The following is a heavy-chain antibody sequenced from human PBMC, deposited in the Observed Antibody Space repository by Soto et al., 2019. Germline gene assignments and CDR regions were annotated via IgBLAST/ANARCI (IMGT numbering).Heavy chain of an antibody. CDR1: GFTFRTYA. J-gene: IGHJ5*02. Sequence: GSLRLSCAASGFTFRTYAMSWVRQAPGNGLEWVSTISDSGATYYANSVKGRFTISRDNSRNTLDLQMNSLRVEDTAVYYCAKGGEGSCSRTSCLYFSDSWGQGTLVTVSS. CDR3: AKGGEGSCSRTSCLYFSDS. V-gene: IGHV3-23*01. D-gene: IGHD2-2*01. CDR2: ISDSGAT.